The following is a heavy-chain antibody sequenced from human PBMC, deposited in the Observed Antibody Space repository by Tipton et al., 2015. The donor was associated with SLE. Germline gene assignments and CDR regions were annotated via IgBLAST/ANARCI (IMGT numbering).Heavy chain of an antibody. CDR3: ARGGANWGIILDYFDY. Sequence: LSLTCTVSGGSISSYYWSWIRQPPGKGLEWIGYIYYSGSTNYNPSLKSRVTISIDTSKNQFSLNLTSLTAADTAVYYCARGGANWGIILDYFDYWGQGTLVTVSS. CDR1: GGSISSYY. CDR2: IYYSGST. V-gene: IGHV4-59*12. J-gene: IGHJ4*02. D-gene: IGHD7-27*01.